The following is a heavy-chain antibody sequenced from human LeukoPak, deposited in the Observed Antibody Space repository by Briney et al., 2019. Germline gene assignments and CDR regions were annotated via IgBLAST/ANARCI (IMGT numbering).Heavy chain of an antibody. CDR1: GGPFSGYY. J-gene: IGHJ6*03. CDR2: INHSGST. D-gene: IGHD6-6*01. CDR3: ARDTYSSSSRPPYYYYYMDV. Sequence: SETLSLTCAVYGGPFSGYYWSWIRQPPGKGLEWIGEINHSGSTNYNPSLKSRVTVSVDASKNQFSLKLSSVAAADTAVYYCARDTYSSSSRPPYYYYYMDVWGKGTTVTVSS. V-gene: IGHV4-34*01.